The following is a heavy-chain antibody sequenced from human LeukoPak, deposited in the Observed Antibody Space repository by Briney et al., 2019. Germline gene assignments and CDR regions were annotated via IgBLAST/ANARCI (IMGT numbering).Heavy chain of an antibody. CDR2: IYHSGST. Sequence: SETLSLTCAVSGVSISSGDWWSWVRQPPGKGLEWIGEIYHSGSTNYNPPLKSRVTISVDKSKNQFSLNLRSVTAADTAVYYCAREYYYGSGRSFDYWGQGTLVTVSS. D-gene: IGHD3-10*01. CDR3: AREYYYGSGRSFDY. V-gene: IGHV4-4*02. CDR1: GVSISSGDW. J-gene: IGHJ4*02.